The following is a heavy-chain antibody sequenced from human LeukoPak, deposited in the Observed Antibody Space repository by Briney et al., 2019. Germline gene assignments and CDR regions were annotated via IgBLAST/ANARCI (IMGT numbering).Heavy chain of an antibody. CDR1: GASISSSTYY. Sequence: SETLSLTCNVSGASISSSTYYWGWIRQPPGKGLEWIGEINHSGSTNYNPSLKSRVTISVDTSKNQFSLKLSSVTAADTAVYYCARGRLAAADYYYYYYGMDVWGQGTTVTVSS. CDR2: INHSGST. V-gene: IGHV4-39*07. D-gene: IGHD6-13*01. J-gene: IGHJ6*02. CDR3: ARGRLAAADYYYYYYGMDV.